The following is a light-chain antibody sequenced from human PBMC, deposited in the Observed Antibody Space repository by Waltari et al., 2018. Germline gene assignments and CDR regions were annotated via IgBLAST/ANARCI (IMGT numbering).Light chain of an antibody. Sequence: QSALTQPASVSGSPGQSITISCTGTSSDIGSYNYVSWYQHHPGKAPKLMIFDVNNRPSGVSDRFSGSKSGKTASLTISGLQAEDEADYYCSSYTTTSTLLVVFGGGTKLTVL. CDR2: DVN. CDR3: SSYTTTSTLLVV. V-gene: IGLV2-14*03. J-gene: IGLJ2*01. CDR1: SSDIGSYNY.